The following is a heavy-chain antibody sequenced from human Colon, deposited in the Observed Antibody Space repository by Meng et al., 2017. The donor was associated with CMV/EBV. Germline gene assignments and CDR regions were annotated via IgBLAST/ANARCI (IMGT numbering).Heavy chain of an antibody. J-gene: IGHJ4*02. CDR1: GYTFTGYY. V-gene: IGHV1-2*02. CDR3: ARGFASVGATTNHFDY. CDR2: INPNSGGT. D-gene: IGHD1-26*01. Sequence: ASVKVSCKASGYTFTGYYMHWVRQAPGQGLEWMGWINPNSGGTNYAQKFQGRVTMTRDTSISTAYMELSRLRSDDTAVYYCARGFASVGATTNHFDYWGQGTLVTVSS.